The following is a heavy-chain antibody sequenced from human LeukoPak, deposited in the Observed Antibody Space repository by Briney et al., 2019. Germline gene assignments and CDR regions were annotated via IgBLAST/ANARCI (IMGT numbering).Heavy chain of an antibody. V-gene: IGHV3-53*01. J-gene: IGHJ2*01. CDR3: ARYSGSGWGYFDL. CDR2: IYSGGST. Sequence: GGSLRLSCAASGFTVSSNYMSWVRQAPGKGLEWVSVIYSGGSTYYADSVKGRFTISRDNSKNTLYLQMNSLRAEDTAVYYCARYSGSGWGYFDLWGRGTLVTVSS. D-gene: IGHD6-19*01. CDR1: GFTVSSNY.